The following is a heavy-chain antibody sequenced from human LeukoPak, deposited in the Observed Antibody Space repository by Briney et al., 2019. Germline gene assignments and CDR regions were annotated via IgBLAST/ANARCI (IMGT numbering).Heavy chain of an antibody. CDR3: AKVLVGNDAFDI. J-gene: IGHJ3*02. V-gene: IGHV3-33*06. D-gene: IGHD2-2*01. CDR1: GFTFSSYG. CDR2: IWYDGSNK. Sequence: SGGSLRLSCAASGFTFSSYGMHWVRQAPGKGLEWVAVIWYDGSNKYYADSVKGRFTISRDNSKNKLSLQMNSLRAEDTAVYYCAKVLVGNDAFDIWGQGTMVTVSS.